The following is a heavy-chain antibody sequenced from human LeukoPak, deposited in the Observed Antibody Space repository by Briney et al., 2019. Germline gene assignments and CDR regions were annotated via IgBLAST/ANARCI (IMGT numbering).Heavy chain of an antibody. D-gene: IGHD5-12*01. Sequence: GGSLRLSCAASGFTFSSYAMSWVRQAPGRGLEWVSAISGSGGTTYYADSVKGRFTISRENAKNSLYLQMNSLRAEDTAVYYCARDSGYDFEDYWGQGTLVTVSS. V-gene: IGHV3-23*01. J-gene: IGHJ4*02. CDR1: GFTFSSYA. CDR2: ISGSGGTT. CDR3: ARDSGYDFEDY.